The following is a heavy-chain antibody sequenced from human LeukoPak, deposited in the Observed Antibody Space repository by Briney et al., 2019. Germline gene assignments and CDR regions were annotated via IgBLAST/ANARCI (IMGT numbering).Heavy chain of an antibody. D-gene: IGHD5-12*01. J-gene: IGHJ3*02. Sequence: SETLSLTCTVSGGSISSYYWSWIRQPAGKGLEWIGRIFTSGSTNYNPSLKSRVTMSVDTSKNQFSLKLSSVTAADTAVYYCARGTGYSGYAAFDIWGQGTMVTVSS. CDR2: IFTSGST. V-gene: IGHV4-4*07. CDR3: ARGTGYSGYAAFDI. CDR1: GGSISSYY.